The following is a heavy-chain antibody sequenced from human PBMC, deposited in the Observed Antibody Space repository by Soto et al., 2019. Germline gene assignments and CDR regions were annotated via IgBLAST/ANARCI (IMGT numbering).Heavy chain of an antibody. CDR3: ATSGGSSWYSPPTDYYGMDV. J-gene: IGHJ6*02. CDR1: GGTFSSYA. CDR2: IIPIFGTA. D-gene: IGHD6-13*01. V-gene: IGHV1-69*13. Sequence: SVKVSCKASGGTFSSYAISWVRQAPGQGLEWMGGIIPIFGTANYAQKFQGRVTITADESTSTAYMELSSLRSEDTAVYYCATSGGSSWYSPPTDYYGMDVWGQGTTVTVSS.